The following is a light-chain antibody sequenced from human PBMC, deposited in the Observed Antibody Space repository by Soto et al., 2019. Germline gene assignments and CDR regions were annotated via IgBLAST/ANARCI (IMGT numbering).Light chain of an antibody. CDR3: QQRANWPIT. CDR1: QSVSSY. V-gene: IGKV3-11*01. J-gene: IGKJ5*01. CDR2: DAS. Sequence: EIVLTQSPVTLSLSPGERATLSCRASQSVSSYLIWYQQKPGQAPRLLISDASYRATGIPARFSGSGSGTDFTLTISSLEPEDFAVYYCQQRANWPITFGQGTRLEIK.